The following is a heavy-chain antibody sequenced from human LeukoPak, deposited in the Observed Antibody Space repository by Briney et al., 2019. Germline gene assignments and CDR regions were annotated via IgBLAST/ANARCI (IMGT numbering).Heavy chain of an antibody. J-gene: IGHJ3*02. V-gene: IGHV3-74*01. CDR2: INSDGSST. CDR1: GFTFSSYW. D-gene: IGHD3-10*01. Sequence: GGSLRLSCAASGFTFSSYWMHWVRQAPGKGLVWVSRINSDGSSTSYADSVKGRFTISRDNAENTLYLQMNSLRAEDTAVYYCARERRGAEAFDIWGQGTMVTVSS. CDR3: ARERRGAEAFDI.